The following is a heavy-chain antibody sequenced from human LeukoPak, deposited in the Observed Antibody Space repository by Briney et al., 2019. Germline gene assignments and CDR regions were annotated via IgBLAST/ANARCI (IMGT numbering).Heavy chain of an antibody. CDR2: IYYSGST. CDR3: AIHIYEVATPIDY. CDR1: GGSISSSSYY. J-gene: IGHJ4*02. Sequence: PSETLSLTCTVSGGSISSSSYYWGWIRQTPGKGLEWIGSIYYSGSTYYNPSLKSRVTISVDTSKNQFSLKLSSVTAADTAVYYCAIHIYEVATPIDYWRQGTLVTVSS. D-gene: IGHD5-12*01. V-gene: IGHV4-39*01.